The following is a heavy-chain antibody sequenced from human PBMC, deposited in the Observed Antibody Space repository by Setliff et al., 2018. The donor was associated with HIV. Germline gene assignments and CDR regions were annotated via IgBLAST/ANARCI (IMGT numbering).Heavy chain of an antibody. CDR2: IIPIFGTA. V-gene: IGHV1-69*13. CDR1: GGTFSSYA. J-gene: IGHJ6*03. CDR3: GRDPRSGYDSDTAMVTVYYYYMDV. Sequence: ASVKVSCKASGGTFSSYAISWVRQAPGQGLEWMGGIIPIFGTANYAQKFQGRVTITADESTSTAYMELSSLRSEDTAVYYCGRDPRSGYDSDTAMVTVYYYYMDVWGKGTTVTVSS. D-gene: IGHD5-18*01.